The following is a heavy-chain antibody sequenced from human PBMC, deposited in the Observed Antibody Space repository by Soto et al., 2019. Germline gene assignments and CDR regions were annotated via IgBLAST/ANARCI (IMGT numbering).Heavy chain of an antibody. CDR1: GGSIDSYY. V-gene: IGHV4-39*01. D-gene: IGHD2-15*01. CDR3: ARHYAVVLYHFDY. Sequence: SETLSLTCTVSGGSIDSYYWSWIRQPPGKGLEWIGSIYYSGSTYYNPSLKSRVTTSVDTSKNQFSLKLSSVTAAGTAVYYCARHYAVVLYHFDYWGLGTLVTVSS. J-gene: IGHJ4*02. CDR2: IYYSGST.